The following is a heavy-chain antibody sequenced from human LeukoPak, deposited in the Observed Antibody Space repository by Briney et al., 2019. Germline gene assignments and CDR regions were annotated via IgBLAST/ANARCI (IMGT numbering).Heavy chain of an antibody. Sequence: VASVKVSCKASGGTFSSYAISWVRQAPGQGLEWMGRIIPILGIANYAQKFQGRVTITADKSTSAAYMELSSLRSEDTVVYYCARDPLGYCSGGSCYHDAFDIWAKGQWSPSLQ. J-gene: IGHJ3*02. D-gene: IGHD2-15*01. CDR2: IIPILGIA. V-gene: IGHV1-69*04. CDR3: ARDPLGYCSGGSCYHDAFDI. CDR1: GGTFSSYA.